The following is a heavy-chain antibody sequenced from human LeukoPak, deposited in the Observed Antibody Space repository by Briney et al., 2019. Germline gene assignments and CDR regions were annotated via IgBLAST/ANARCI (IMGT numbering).Heavy chain of an antibody. Sequence: GGSLRLSCAASGFTFSSYWMSWVRQAPGKGLEWVANIKQDGSEKYYVDSVKGRFTISRDNAKNSLYLQMNSLRAEDTAVYYCAREEDDYYDLDHYGTSIFDYWGQGTLVTVSS. CDR2: IKQDGSEK. V-gene: IGHV3-7*01. J-gene: IGHJ4*02. CDR3: AREEDDYYDLDHYGTSIFDY. CDR1: GFTFSSYW. D-gene: IGHD3-22*01.